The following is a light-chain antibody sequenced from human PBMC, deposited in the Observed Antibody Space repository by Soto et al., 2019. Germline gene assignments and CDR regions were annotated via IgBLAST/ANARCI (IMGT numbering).Light chain of an antibody. CDR2: GAS. J-gene: IGKJ4*01. V-gene: IGKV3-20*01. CDR3: QQFSSYPLT. Sequence: EIVLTQSPATLSVSPGERSTLSCRASQSVGSDLAWYQQKPGQAPRLLIYGASSRATGIPDRFSGGGSGTDFTLTISRLEPEDFAVYYCQQFSSYPLTFGGGTKGDIK. CDR1: QSVGSD.